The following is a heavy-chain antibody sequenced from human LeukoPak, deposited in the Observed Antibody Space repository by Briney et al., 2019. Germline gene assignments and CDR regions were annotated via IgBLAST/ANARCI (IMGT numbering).Heavy chain of an antibody. CDR2: ISTGGGST. D-gene: IGHD2-2*03. CDR3: ARDAMDIVVVTAAIYYYYYMDV. Sequence: GGSLRLSCAASGFTFSSYGMSWVRQAPGKGLEWVSAISTGGGSTYYADSVKGRFTISRDNSKNTLYLQMNSLRAEDTAVYYCARDAMDIVVVTAAIYYYYYMDVWGKGTTVTISS. V-gene: IGHV3-23*01. CDR1: GFTFSSYG. J-gene: IGHJ6*03.